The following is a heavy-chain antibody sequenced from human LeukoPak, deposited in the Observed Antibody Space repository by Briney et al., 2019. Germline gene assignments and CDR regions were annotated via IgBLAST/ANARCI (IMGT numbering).Heavy chain of an antibody. D-gene: IGHD3-22*01. CDR3: ARDHRGYYDSSGVYYFDY. V-gene: IGHV4-39*07. J-gene: IGHJ4*02. CDR1: GGSINSSSYY. CDR2: IFYSGNT. Sequence: PSETLSLTCTVSGGSINSSSYYWGWIRQPPGTGLEWIGSIFYSGNTYDNPSLKSRVTISVDTSKNQFSLKLSSVTAADTAVYYCARDHRGYYDSSGVYYFDYWGQGTLVTVSS.